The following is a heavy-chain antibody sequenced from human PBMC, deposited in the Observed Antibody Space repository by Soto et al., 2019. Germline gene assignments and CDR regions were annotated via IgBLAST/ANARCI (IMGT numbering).Heavy chain of an antibody. CDR3: ARAEGIAVAGSYYVDC. D-gene: IGHD6-19*01. CDR2: IIPIFGTA. J-gene: IGHJ4*02. V-gene: IGHV1-69*06. CDR1: GGTFSSYA. Sequence: QVQLVQSGAEVKKPGSSVKVSCKASGGTFSSYAISWVRQAPGQGREWMGGIIPIFGTANYEQKFQGRGTITADKCTSTAYMELSSLRSEDTAVYYCARAEGIAVAGSYYVDCWGQGTLVTVSS.